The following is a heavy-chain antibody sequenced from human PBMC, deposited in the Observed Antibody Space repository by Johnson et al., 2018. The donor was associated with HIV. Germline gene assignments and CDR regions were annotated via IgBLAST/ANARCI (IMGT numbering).Heavy chain of an antibody. CDR3: ARDGGYCSSTSCFRHWASAFDI. CDR2: ISWNSGSI. D-gene: IGHD2-2*01. CDR1: GFTFDDYA. Sequence: LVESGGGFVQPGMSLRLSCAASGFTFDDYAMHWVRQAPGKGLEWVSGISWNSGSIGYADSVKGRFTISRDNSKNTLYLQMNSLRAEDTAVYYCARDGGYCSSTSCFRHWASAFDIWGQGTMVTVSS. J-gene: IGHJ3*02. V-gene: IGHV3-9*01.